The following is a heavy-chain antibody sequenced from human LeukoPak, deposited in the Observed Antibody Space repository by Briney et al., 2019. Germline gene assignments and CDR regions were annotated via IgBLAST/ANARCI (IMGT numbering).Heavy chain of an antibody. V-gene: IGHV3-53*01. CDR3: AKDPVYETPSDY. Sequence: PGGSLRLSCAASGFTVSSNYMSWVRQAPGKGLEWVSVIYRGGSTHYAGSVEGRFTISRDKSKNTVYLQLNSLRAEDTAVYYCAKDPVYETPSDYWGQGTLVTVSS. CDR2: IYRGGST. D-gene: IGHD2-8*01. CDR1: GFTVSSNY. J-gene: IGHJ4*02.